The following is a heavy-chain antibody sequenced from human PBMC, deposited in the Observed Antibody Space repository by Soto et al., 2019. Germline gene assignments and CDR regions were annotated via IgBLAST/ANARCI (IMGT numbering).Heavy chain of an antibody. CDR2: ISGSGGST. V-gene: IGHV3-23*01. CDR3: ATRHGEFDDFDI. CDR1: GFTFSSYA. Sequence: EVQLLESGGGLVQPGGSLRLSCAASGFTFSSYAMSWVRQAPGKGLEWVAAISGSGGSTYYADSVKGRFTISRDNSKNTLYLQMNSLRAEDTAVYYCATRHGEFDDFDIWGQGTMVTVSS. J-gene: IGHJ3*02. D-gene: IGHD3-10*01.